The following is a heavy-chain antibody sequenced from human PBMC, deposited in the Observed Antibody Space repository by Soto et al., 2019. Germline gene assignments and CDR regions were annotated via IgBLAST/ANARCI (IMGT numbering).Heavy chain of an antibody. J-gene: IGHJ6*02. Sequence: QVQLVQSGAEVKKPGSQRKVSCKDSRGTFSSYTISWVRQAPGQGLEWMGRIIPILGIANYAQKFQGRVTITADKSTSTAYMELSSRRSEDTAVYYCARGSDGMDVWGQGTTVTVSS. CDR1: RGTFSSYT. V-gene: IGHV1-69*02. D-gene: IGHD3-10*01. CDR2: IIPILGIA. CDR3: ARGSDGMDV.